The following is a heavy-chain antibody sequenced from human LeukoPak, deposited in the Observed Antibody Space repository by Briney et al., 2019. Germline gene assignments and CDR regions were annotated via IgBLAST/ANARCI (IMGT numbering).Heavy chain of an antibody. J-gene: IGHJ4*02. CDR1: GGSISSGSYY. Sequence: SQTLSLTCTVSGGSISSGSYYWSWIRQPAGKGLEWIGRIYTSGSTNYNPSLKSRVTISVDTSKNQFSLKLSSVTAADTAVYYCARARLGGKSLPFDYWGQGTLVTVSS. CDR2: IYTSGST. D-gene: IGHD4-23*01. V-gene: IGHV4-61*02. CDR3: ARARLGGKSLPFDY.